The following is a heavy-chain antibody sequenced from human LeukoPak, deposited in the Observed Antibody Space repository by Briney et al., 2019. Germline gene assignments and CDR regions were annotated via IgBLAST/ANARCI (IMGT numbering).Heavy chain of an antibody. CDR3: ARGPRIAVLDY. CDR2: IIPIFGTA. CDR1: GGTFSSYA. D-gene: IGHD6-19*01. Sequence: GVSVKVSCKASGGTFSSYAISWVRQAPGQGLEWMGGIIPIFGTANYAQKFQGRVTMTRDTSISTAYMELSSLRSEDTAVYYCARGPRIAVLDYWGQGTLVTVSS. J-gene: IGHJ4*02. V-gene: IGHV1-69*05.